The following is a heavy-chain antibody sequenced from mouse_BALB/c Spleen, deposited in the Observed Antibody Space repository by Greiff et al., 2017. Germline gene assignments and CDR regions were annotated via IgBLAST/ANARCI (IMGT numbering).Heavy chain of an antibody. V-gene: IGHV5-4*02. J-gene: IGHJ3*01. CDR1: GFTFSDYY. CDR3: ARYYGSSYEGWFAY. CDR2: ISDGGSYT. Sequence: EVKLMESGGGLVKPGGSLKLSCAASGFTFSDYYMYWVRQTPEKRLEWVATISDGGSYTYYPDSVKGRFTISRDNAKNNLYLQMSSLRSEDTALYYCARYYGSSYEGWFAYWGQGTLVTVSA. D-gene: IGHD1-1*01.